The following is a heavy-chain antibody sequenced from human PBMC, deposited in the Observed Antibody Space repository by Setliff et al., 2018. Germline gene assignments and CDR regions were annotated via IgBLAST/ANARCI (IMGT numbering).Heavy chain of an antibody. CDR2: IIPIFGTP. V-gene: IGHV1-69*13. Sequence: SVKVSCKASGGMSGTYSISWVRQAPGQGLEWMGAIIPIFGTPNYAQKFQDRVTITAGVSTSTAYTELSSLRSDDTAVYYCARDGAYCSGGSCYSFDYWGQGTLVTVSS. CDR3: ARDGAYCSGGSCYSFDY. CDR1: GGMSGTYS. D-gene: IGHD2-15*01. J-gene: IGHJ4*02.